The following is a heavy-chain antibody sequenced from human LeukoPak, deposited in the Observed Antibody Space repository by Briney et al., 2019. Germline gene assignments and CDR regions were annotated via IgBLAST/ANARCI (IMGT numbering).Heavy chain of an antibody. D-gene: IGHD6-19*01. CDR1: GFSLSTFW. Sequence: GGSLRLSCAASGFSLSTFWMHWVRQAPGKGLEWVAVISYDGSNKYYADSVKGRFTISRDNSKNTLYLQMNSLRAEDTAVYYCARGPEGVAGGPAGICDYWGQGTLVTVSS. J-gene: IGHJ4*02. CDR3: ARGPEGVAGGPAGICDY. V-gene: IGHV3-30*03. CDR2: ISYDGSNK.